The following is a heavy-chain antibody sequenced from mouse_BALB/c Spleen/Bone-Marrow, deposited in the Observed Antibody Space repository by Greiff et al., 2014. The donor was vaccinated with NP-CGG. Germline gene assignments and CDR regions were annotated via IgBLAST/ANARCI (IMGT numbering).Heavy chain of an antibody. CDR2: INPGSGGS. J-gene: IGHJ2*01. Sequence: QVQLQQSGAELVRPGTSVKVSCKASGYAFTIYLIEWIKQRPGQGPEWIGVINPGSGGSNYNEKFKGKATLTADKSSSTAYMQLSNLTSDDSAVYFGARLGRDYFDYWGQGTTLTVSS. V-gene: IGHV1-54*01. CDR3: ARLGRDYFDY. CDR1: GYAFTIYL. D-gene: IGHD4-1*01.